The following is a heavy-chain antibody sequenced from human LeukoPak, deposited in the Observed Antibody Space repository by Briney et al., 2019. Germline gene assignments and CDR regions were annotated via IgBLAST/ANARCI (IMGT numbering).Heavy chain of an antibody. D-gene: IGHD3-22*01. Sequence: SGTLSLTCAVYGGSFSGYYWSWIRQPPGKGLEWIGEINHSGYTNYNSSLKSRVTISEDTSNNQFYLKVNSVTAADTAVYYCASRYYYDSSGSSAFAIWGQGTMVTVSS. V-gene: IGHV4-34*01. CDR3: ASRYYYDSSGSSAFAI. CDR1: GGSFSGYY. CDR2: INHSGYT. J-gene: IGHJ3*02.